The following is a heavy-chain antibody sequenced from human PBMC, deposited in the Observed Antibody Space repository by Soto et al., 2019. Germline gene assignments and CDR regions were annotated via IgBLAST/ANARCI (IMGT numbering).Heavy chain of an antibody. CDR2: ISGSGGST. D-gene: IGHD3-3*01. CDR3: AKIPITIFGVVIIPYYYYMDV. J-gene: IGHJ6*03. Sequence: EVQLLESGGGLVQPGGSLRLSCAASGFTFSSYAMSWVRQAPGKGREWVSAISGSGGSTYYADSVKGRFTISRDNSKNTLYLQMNSLRAEDTAVYYCAKIPITIFGVVIIPYYYYMDVWGKGTTVTVSS. V-gene: IGHV3-23*01. CDR1: GFTFSSYA.